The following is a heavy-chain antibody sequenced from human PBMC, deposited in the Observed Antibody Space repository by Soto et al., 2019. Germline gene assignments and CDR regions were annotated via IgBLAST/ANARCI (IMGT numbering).Heavy chain of an antibody. Sequence: ASVKVSCKASGYTFTSYGISWVRQAPGQGLEWMGWISAYNGNTNYAQKLQGRVTMTTDTSTSTAYMELRSLRSDDTAVYYCARCLNTVFWSGYSSDAFDIWGQGTMVTVSS. V-gene: IGHV1-18*01. D-gene: IGHD3-3*01. CDR3: ARCLNTVFWSGYSSDAFDI. J-gene: IGHJ3*02. CDR1: GYTFTSYG. CDR2: ISAYNGNT.